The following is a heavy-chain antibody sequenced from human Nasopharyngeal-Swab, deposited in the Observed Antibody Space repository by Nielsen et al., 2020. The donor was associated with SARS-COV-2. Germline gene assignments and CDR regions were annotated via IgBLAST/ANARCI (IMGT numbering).Heavy chain of an antibody. CDR3: AKAGISYYGSGSYYSDY. J-gene: IGHJ4*02. Sequence: GESLKISCAASGFTFSSYSMNWVRQAPGKGLEWVSYISSSSSPIYYADSVKGRFTISRDNSKNTLYLQMNSLRAEDTAVYYCAKAGISYYGSGSYYSDYWGQGTLVTVSS. V-gene: IGHV3-48*01. CDR1: GFTFSSYS. D-gene: IGHD3-10*01. CDR2: ISSSSSPI.